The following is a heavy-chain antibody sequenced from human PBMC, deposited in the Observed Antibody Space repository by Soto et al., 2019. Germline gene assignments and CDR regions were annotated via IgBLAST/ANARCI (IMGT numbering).Heavy chain of an antibody. Sequence: GGSLRLYCSASGVTFRNYEMHWVRQAPGKGLEWVASISYDENNKFYADSVKGRFIISRDKSKNTLYLQMNSLRAEDTAVYYCAREYHGVEYGMDVWGQGTTVTVSS. CDR1: GVTFRNYE. D-gene: IGHD3-16*01. J-gene: IGHJ6*02. CDR2: ISYDENNK. CDR3: AREYHGVEYGMDV. V-gene: IGHV3-30*04.